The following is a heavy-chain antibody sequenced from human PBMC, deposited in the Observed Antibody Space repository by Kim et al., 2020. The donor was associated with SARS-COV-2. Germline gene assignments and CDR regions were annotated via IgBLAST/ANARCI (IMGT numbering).Heavy chain of an antibody. V-gene: IGHV4-59*01. D-gene: IGHD3-9*01. J-gene: IGHJ5*02. CDR2: IYYSGST. Sequence: SETLSLTCTVSGGPISSYYWSWIRQPPGKGLEWIGYIYYSGSTNYNPSLKSRVTISVDTSKNQFSLKLSSVTAADTAVYYCARGSFEDARFDPWGQGTLVTVSS. CDR3: ARGSFEDARFDP. CDR1: GGPISSYY.